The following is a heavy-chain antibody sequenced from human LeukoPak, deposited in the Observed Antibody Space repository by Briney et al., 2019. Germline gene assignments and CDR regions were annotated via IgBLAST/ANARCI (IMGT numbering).Heavy chain of an antibody. J-gene: IGHJ4*02. Sequence: GGSLGLSCAASGFTFSNYAMHWVRQAPGKGLEYVSAISSNGGSTYYANSVKGRFTISRDNSKNTLYLQMGSLRAEDMAVYYCAREGEVPAALDYWGQGTLVTVSS. CDR3: AREGEVPAALDY. V-gene: IGHV3-64*01. D-gene: IGHD2-2*01. CDR1: GFTFSNYA. CDR2: ISSNGGST.